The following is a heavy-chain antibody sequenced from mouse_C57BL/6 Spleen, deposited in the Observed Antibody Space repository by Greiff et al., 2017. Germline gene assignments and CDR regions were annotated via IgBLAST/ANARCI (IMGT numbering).Heavy chain of an antibody. J-gene: IGHJ4*01. D-gene: IGHD3-3*01. CDR3: ASPLGHYAMDY. V-gene: IGHV3-6*01. CDR1: GYSITSGYY. Sequence: EVKLQESGPGLVKPSQSLSLTCSVTGYSITSGYYWNWIRQFPGNKLEWMGYISYDGSNNYNPSLKNRISITRDTSKNQFFLKLNSVTTEDTATYYCASPLGHYAMDYWGQGTSVTVSS. CDR2: ISYDGSN.